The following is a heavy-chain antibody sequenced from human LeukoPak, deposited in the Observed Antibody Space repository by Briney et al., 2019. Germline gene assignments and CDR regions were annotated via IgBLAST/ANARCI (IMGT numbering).Heavy chain of an antibody. CDR3: ASLLMWELLKIQGWVFDF. CDR2: ISSSSSTI. CDR1: GFTFSSYS. Sequence: PGGSLRLSCAASGFTFSSYSMNWVRQAPGKGLEWVSYISSSSSTIYYADSVKGRFTISRDNAKNSLYLQMNSLRDEDTAVYYCASLLMWELLKIQGWVFDFRGQGTPVTVSS. D-gene: IGHD1-26*01. J-gene: IGHJ4*02. V-gene: IGHV3-48*02.